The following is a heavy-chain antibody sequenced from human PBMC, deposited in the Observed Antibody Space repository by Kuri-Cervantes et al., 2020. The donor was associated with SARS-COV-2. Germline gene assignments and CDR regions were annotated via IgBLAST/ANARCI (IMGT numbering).Heavy chain of an antibody. J-gene: IGHJ4*02. V-gene: IGHV3-23*01. CDR1: GFTFSSYA. Sequence: GESLKISCAASGFTFSSYAMSWVRQAPGKGLEWVSAISGSGGSTYYADSVKGRFTISRDNSKNTLYLQMNSLRAEDTAVYYCARDPEGVIGFGYFDYWGQGTLVTVSS. CDR2: ISGSGGST. D-gene: IGHD3-10*01. CDR3: ARDPEGVIGFGYFDY.